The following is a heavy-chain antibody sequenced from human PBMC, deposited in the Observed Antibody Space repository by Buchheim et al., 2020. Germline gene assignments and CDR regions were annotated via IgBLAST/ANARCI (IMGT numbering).Heavy chain of an antibody. CDR3: AKWGVAAWYYMDV. D-gene: IGHD2-15*01. CDR1: GFTFSSYG. Sequence: QVQLVESGGGVVQPGRSLRLSCAASGFTFSSYGMHWVRQAPGKGLEWVAVISYDGSNKYYADSVKGRFTISRDNSKNTLYLQMNSLRAEDTAVYYCAKWGVAAWYYMDVWGKGTT. V-gene: IGHV3-30*18. J-gene: IGHJ6*03. CDR2: ISYDGSNK.